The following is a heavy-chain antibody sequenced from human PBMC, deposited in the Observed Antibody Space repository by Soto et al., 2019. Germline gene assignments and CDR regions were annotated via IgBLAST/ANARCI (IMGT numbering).Heavy chain of an antibody. CDR3: AMTVTTLYTWFDP. Sequence: QVQLQESGPGLVRPSETLSLTCTVSGGSIRSNYWSWIRQPPGKGLEWIGQIYYSGSTKYNPSLKSRVTISADMSRNQVSLKLSSVTAADTAVYYCAMTVTTLYTWFDPWGQGTLVTVSS. CDR1: GGSIRSNY. D-gene: IGHD3-16*02. CDR2: IYYSGST. V-gene: IGHV4-59*08. J-gene: IGHJ5*02.